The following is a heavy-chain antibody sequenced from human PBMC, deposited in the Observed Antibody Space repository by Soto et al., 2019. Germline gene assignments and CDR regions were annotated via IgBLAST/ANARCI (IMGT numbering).Heavy chain of an antibody. CDR1: GGSISSYY. Sequence: QVQLQESGPGLVKPSETLSLTCTVSGGSISSYYWSWIRQPPGKGLEWIGYIYYSGSTNYNPSLKSRVTISVDTSKNQFSLKLSSVTAADTAVYYCATGGDDSSGYYRSYWYFDLWGRGTLVTVSS. V-gene: IGHV4-59*01. CDR3: ATGGDDSSGYYRSYWYFDL. CDR2: IYYSGST. D-gene: IGHD3-22*01. J-gene: IGHJ2*01.